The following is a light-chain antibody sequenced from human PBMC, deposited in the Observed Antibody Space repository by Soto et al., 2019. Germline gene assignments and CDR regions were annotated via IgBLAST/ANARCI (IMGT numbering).Light chain of an antibody. V-gene: IGLV2-14*01. CDR2: EVT. CDR1: SSDIGAYNY. Sequence: QSVLTQPASVSGSPGQSITSSCTGTSSDIGAYNYVSWYQQYPGKTPKLAIYEVTDRPSGVSSRFSGSKSGSTASLTISGLQTEDEADYYCSSYTSSTTLVFGTGTKVTVL. CDR3: SSYTSSTTLV. J-gene: IGLJ1*01.